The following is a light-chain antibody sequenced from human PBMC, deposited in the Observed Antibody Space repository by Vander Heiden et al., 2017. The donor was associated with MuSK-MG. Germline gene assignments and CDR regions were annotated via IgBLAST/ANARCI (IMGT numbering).Light chain of an antibody. CDR1: QTISHY. CDR3: LMCAEIAST. V-gene: IGKV1-39*01. CDR2: AAS. Sequence: DIQMTQSPSSLSAFVGDRITITCRASQTISHYLNWYQQKPGKAPKLLIYAASNLQSGVPSTFSGSGSGAEFTLTISSLQPEDFTTYYCLMCAEIASTFGQGTKVEIK. J-gene: IGKJ2*01.